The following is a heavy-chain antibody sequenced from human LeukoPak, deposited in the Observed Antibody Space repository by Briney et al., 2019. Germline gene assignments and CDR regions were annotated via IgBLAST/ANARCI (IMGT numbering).Heavy chain of an antibody. V-gene: IGHV4-34*01. CDR1: GGSFSGYY. J-gene: IGHJ4*02. D-gene: IGHD3-16*01. Sequence: PSETLSPTCAVYGGSFSGYYWSWIRQPPGKGLEWIGEINHSGSTNYNPSLKSRVTISVDTSKNQFSLKLSSVTAADTAVYYCARVGKALGGTFDYWGQGTLVTVSS. CDR3: ARVGKALGGTFDY. CDR2: INHSGST.